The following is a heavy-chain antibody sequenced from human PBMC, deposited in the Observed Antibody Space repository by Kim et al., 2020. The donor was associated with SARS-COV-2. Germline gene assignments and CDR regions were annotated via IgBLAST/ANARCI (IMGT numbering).Heavy chain of an antibody. CDR1: GFTFSSYA. J-gene: IGHJ6*02. CDR2: IHSGGSST. Sequence: GGSLRLSCAASGFTFSSYAMSWVRQAPGKGLERLSVIHSGGSSTQYADSVKGRCTISRDNSKNTLYLQMNSLRAEDTAVYYCARLRGHYFGMDVWGQGTT. V-gene: IGHV3-23*03. CDR3: ARLRGHYFGMDV.